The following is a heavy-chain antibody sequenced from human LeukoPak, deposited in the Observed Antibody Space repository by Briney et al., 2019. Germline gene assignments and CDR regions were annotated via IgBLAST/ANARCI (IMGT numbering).Heavy chain of an antibody. CDR2: INPNSGGT. CDR3: ASRPDY. CDR1: GYTFTGYD. V-gene: IGHV1-2*06. Sequence: ASVKVSCKASGYTFTGYDIHWVRQAPGQGLEWMGRINPNSGGTNYAQKFQGRVTMTRDTSIRTAHMGLSGLRSDDTAVYYCASRPDYWGQGTLVTVSS. J-gene: IGHJ4*02.